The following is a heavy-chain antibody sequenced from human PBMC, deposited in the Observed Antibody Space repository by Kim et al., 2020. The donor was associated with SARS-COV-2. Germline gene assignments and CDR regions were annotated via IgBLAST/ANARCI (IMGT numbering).Heavy chain of an antibody. D-gene: IGHD6-19*01. CDR2: ISSSGSTI. J-gene: IGHJ4*02. CDR1: GFTFSSYE. CDR3: ASSRVAVAGTPFDY. V-gene: IGHV3-48*03. Sequence: GGSLRLSCAASGFTFSSYEMNWVRQAPGKGLEWVSYISSSGSTIYYADSVKGRFTISRDNAKNSLYLQMNSLRAEDTAVYYCASSRVAVAGTPFDYWGQGTLVTVSS.